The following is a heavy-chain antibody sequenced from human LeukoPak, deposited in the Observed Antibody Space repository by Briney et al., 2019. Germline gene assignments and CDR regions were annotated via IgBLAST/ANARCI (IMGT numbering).Heavy chain of an antibody. Sequence: PSETLSLTCTVSGGSISSHYWGWIRQPPGKGLEWIGYLYGSGSTKANPSLESRVTLSADTSKNQFSLRLSSVTAADTAVYYCATIKRGDIFGYFDSWGQGALVTVSS. J-gene: IGHJ4*02. CDR1: GGSISSHY. CDR2: LYGSGST. CDR3: ATIKRGDIFGYFDS. D-gene: IGHD5-18*01. V-gene: IGHV4-59*11.